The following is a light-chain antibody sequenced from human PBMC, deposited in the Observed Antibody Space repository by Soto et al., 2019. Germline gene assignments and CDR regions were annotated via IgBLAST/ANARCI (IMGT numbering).Light chain of an antibody. CDR3: QQSNNWPKT. J-gene: IGKJ1*01. V-gene: IGKV3-15*01. Sequence: EIVMTQSPDTLSVSPGETATLSCRVSQSVGSNLAWYQQKPGQAPRLLISDASTRAAGLPARFSGSGSGTEFTLTISSLQSEDFAVYYCQQSNNWPKTFGQGTKVDIK. CDR1: QSVGSN. CDR2: DAS.